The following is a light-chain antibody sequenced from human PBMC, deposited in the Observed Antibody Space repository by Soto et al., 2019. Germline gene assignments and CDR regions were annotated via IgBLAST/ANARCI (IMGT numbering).Light chain of an antibody. CDR2: RAS. CDR1: QTISTW. J-gene: IGKJ1*01. V-gene: IGKV1-39*01. Sequence: DIQVTQSPPTLSASVGDRVTIPCRASQTISTWMAWYQQKPGKAPNLLIYRASTLESGVPSRFSGSGSGTDFTLTISSLQPEDFATYYCQQSYNNPKTFGQGTKVDIK. CDR3: QQSYNNPKT.